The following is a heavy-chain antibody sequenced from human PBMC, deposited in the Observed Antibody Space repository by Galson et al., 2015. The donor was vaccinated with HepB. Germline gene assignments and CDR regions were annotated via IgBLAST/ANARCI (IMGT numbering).Heavy chain of an antibody. V-gene: IGHV3-9*01. D-gene: IGHD2-2*01. J-gene: IGHJ6*03. CDR3: ALIGYCSSTSCYDYYYMDV. CDR2: ISWNSGSI. CDR1: GFTFDDYA. Sequence: SLRLSCAASGFTFDDYAMHWVRQAPGKGLEWVSGISWNSGSIGYADSVKGRFTISRDNAKNSLYLQMNSLRAEDTALYYCALIGYCSSTSCYDYYYMDVWGKGTTVTVSS.